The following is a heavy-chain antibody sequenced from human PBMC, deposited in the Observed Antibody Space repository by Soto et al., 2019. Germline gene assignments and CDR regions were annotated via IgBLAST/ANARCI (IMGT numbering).Heavy chain of an antibody. D-gene: IGHD1-1*01. V-gene: IGHV5-10-1*01. CDR2: IDPSDSYT. J-gene: IGHJ6*02. CDR1: GYSFTSYW. Sequence: PGESLKISCKGSGYSFTSYWISWVRQMPGKGLEWMGRIDPSDSYTNYSPSFQGHVTISADKSISTAYLQWSSLKASDTAMYYCARHVNWNGDDYYYYGMDVWGQGTMVTVSS. CDR3: ARHVNWNGDDYYYYGMDV.